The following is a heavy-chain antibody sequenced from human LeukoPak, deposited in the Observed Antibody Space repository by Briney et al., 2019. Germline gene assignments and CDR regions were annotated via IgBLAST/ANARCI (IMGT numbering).Heavy chain of an antibody. V-gene: IGHV4-34*01. CDR1: NGSFTEYF. CDR2: VYHSGST. J-gene: IGHJ5*02. Sequence: SETLSLTCVVNNGSFTEYFWSWIRQPPGKGLEWIGEVYHSGSTNYNPSLKSRLSISTDMSKKPFSLKLISVTAADTAVYYCAREKFLGRLTRVLDTWGQGTLVAVSS. D-gene: IGHD3-3*01. CDR3: AREKFLGRLTRVLDT.